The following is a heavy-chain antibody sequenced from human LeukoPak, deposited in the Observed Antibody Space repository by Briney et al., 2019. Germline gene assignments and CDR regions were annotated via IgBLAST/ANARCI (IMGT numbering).Heavy chain of an antibody. V-gene: IGHV3-30*11. D-gene: IGHD6-13*01. Sequence: RRSLRLSCAASGFTFSDYAMLWVRQAPGRGLEWVALIAPDGSYQYYADSLRGRFTISRDNFKNTLYLQMDSLRVEDTAVYYCAGGLRANSWYGAYWGQGTLVSVSS. J-gene: IGHJ4*02. CDR3: AGGLRANSWYGAY. CDR1: GFTFSDYA. CDR2: IAPDGSYQ.